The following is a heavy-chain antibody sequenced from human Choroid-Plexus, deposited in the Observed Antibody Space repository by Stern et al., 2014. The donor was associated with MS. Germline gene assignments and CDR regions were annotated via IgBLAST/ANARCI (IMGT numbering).Heavy chain of an antibody. CDR1: GFTFGSCA. J-gene: IGHJ5*02. CDR2: VPYDGSNK. Sequence: VQLVESGGGVVQPGRPLRLSCVASGFTFGSCAMHWVRQAPGKGLEWVAGVPYDGSNKYYADSVKGRFTISRDKSQNTLYMQMSSLRPEDTAVYYCAKDRQYLTYFFDHWGQGSLVTVSS. D-gene: IGHD2/OR15-2a*01. V-gene: IGHV3-30*18. CDR3: AKDRQYLTYFFDH.